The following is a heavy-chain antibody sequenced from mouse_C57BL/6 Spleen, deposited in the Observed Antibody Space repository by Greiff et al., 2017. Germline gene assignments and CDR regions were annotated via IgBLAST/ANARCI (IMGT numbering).Heavy chain of an antibody. V-gene: IGHV1-85*01. CDR2: IYPRDGST. CDR3: ASPTGAYYSNYYAMDY. J-gene: IGHJ4*01. CDR1: GYTFTSYD. Sequence: QVQLKQSGPELVKPGASVKLSCKASGYTFTSYDINWVKQRPGQGLEWIGWIYPRDGSTKYNEKFKGKATLTVDTSSSTAYMELHSLTSEDSAVYFCASPTGAYYSNYYAMDYWGQGTSVTVSS. D-gene: IGHD2-5*01.